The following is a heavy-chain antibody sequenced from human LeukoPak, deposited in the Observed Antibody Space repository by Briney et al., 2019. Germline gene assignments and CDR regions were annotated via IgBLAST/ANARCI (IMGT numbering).Heavy chain of an antibody. CDR2: ICSKTDDGTT. Sequence: GEGLRLSCAASGFTLSNARMSWVGPAPGREVDGVCCICSKTDDGTTEHGVTVEERITIARSDSCNTLYLQKIALKTEDKAVYYCTTWIRGHWSGGGCYCVDYWGQGSLVTVSS. J-gene: IGHJ4*02. V-gene: IGHV3-15*01. CDR3: TTWIRGHWSGGGCYCVDY. D-gene: IGHD2-15*01. CDR1: GFTLSNAR.